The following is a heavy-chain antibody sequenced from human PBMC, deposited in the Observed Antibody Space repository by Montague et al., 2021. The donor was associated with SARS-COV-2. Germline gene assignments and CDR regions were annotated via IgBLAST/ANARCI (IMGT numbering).Heavy chain of an antibody. V-gene: IGHV4-34*01. CDR1: GGSFAGSS. D-gene: IGHD3-3*01. Sequence: SETRSLTCSVGGSFAGSSYNWLRQTPGKFLEWIGAIYYSGATDXXPSLKGRVTISADTSKNEFSLELRSVSAADTAIYYCARGTRPYYDLWLWGQGTLVTVSS. CDR3: ARGTRPYYDLWL. CDR2: IYYSGAT. J-gene: IGHJ4*02.